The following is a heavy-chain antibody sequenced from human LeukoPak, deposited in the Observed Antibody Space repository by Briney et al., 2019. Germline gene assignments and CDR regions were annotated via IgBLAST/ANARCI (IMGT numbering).Heavy chain of an antibody. CDR2: IIPIFGTA. D-gene: IGHD2-2*01. CDR1: GGTFTSHA. Sequence: GASVTVSCTASGGTFTSHAISWVRQAPGQGLEWMGGIIPIFGTANYAQRLQGRVTITADESTSTAYMELSSLRSEDTAVYYCANGALEICSSTTCYLDYWGQGTLVTVSS. CDR3: ANGALEICSSTTCYLDY. V-gene: IGHV1-69*13. J-gene: IGHJ4*02.